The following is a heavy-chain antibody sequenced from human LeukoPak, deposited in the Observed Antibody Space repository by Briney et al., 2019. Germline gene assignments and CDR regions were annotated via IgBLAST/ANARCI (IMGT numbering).Heavy chain of an antibody. CDR1: GGSISSYH. J-gene: IGHJ3*02. V-gene: IGHV4-59*01. D-gene: IGHD6-13*01. CDR3: ARASSSWYGGAFDI. CDR2: IYYSGST. Sequence: SETLSLTCSVSGGSISSYHWRWIPQPPGKALEWIGYIYYSGSTNYNPSLKSRVTISVDTYKNQFSLKQSSVTAADTAVYYCARASSSWYGGAFDIWGQGTMVTVSS.